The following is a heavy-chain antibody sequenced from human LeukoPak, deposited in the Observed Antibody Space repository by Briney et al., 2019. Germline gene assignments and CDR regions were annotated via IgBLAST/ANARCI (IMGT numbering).Heavy chain of an antibody. D-gene: IGHD3-10*01. V-gene: IGHV4-59*08. Sequence: SETLSLTCTVSGGSISSYYWSWIRQPPGKGLEWIGYIYYSGSTNYNPSLKSRVTISVDTSKNQFSLKLSSVTAADTAVYYCASEGNGSGSNGFDYWGQGTLVTVSS. CDR3: ASEGNGSGSNGFDY. CDR2: IYYSGST. J-gene: IGHJ4*02. CDR1: GGSISSYY.